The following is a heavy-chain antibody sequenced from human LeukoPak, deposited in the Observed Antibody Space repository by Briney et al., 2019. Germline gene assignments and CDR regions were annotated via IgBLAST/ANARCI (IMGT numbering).Heavy chain of an antibody. CDR3: AREVSLGITGTTSSVTVGRFDP. CDR1: GGTFSSYA. Sequence: ASVKVSCKASGGTFSSYAISWVRQAPGQGLEWMGGIIPIFGTANYAQKFQGRVTITTDESTSTAYMELSSLRSEDTAVYYCAREVSLGITGTTSSVTVGRFDPWGQGTLVTVSS. CDR2: IIPIFGTA. D-gene: IGHD1-7*01. V-gene: IGHV1-69*05. J-gene: IGHJ5*02.